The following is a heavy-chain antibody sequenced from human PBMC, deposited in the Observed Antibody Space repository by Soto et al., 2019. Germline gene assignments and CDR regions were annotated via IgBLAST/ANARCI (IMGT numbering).Heavy chain of an antibody. CDR3: ARDGLYDFWSGYGANDY. CDR1: GFTFSSYG. J-gene: IGHJ4*02. V-gene: IGHV3-33*01. CDR2: IWYDGSNK. Sequence: GGSLRLSCAASGFTFSSYGMHWVRQAPGKGLEWVAVIWYDGSNKYYADSVKGRFTISRDNSKNTLYLQMNSLRAEDTAVYYCARDGLYDFWSGYGANDYWGQGTLVTVSS. D-gene: IGHD3-3*01.